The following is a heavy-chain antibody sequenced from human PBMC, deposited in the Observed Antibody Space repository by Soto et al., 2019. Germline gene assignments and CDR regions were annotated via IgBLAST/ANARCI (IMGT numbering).Heavy chain of an antibody. Sequence: PSETLSLTCTVSGGSISSGGYYWSWIRQHPGKGLEWIGYIYYSGSTYYNPSLKSRVTISIDTSKNQFSLKLSSVTAADTAVYYCARDSRYCSGGICYDYYGMDVWGQGTTVTVSS. V-gene: IGHV4-31*03. CDR1: GGSISSGGYY. CDR3: ARDSRYCSGGICYDYYGMDV. J-gene: IGHJ6*02. CDR2: IYYSGST. D-gene: IGHD2-15*01.